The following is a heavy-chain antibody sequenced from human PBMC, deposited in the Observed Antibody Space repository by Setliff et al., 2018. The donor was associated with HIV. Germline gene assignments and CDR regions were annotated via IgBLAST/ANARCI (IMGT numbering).Heavy chain of an antibody. D-gene: IGHD1-7*01. J-gene: IGHJ5*02. CDR2: IYIGGST. Sequence: PGGSLRLSCAASGFTFSTSAMHWVRQAPGKGLEWVSIIYIGGSTYYADSAKGRFTISRDNSKNTLYLEMNSLRAEDTAVYYCARVRITGTTRWFDPWGQGTLVTVSS. V-gene: IGHV3-66*01. CDR1: GFTFSTSA. CDR3: ARVRITGTTRWFDP.